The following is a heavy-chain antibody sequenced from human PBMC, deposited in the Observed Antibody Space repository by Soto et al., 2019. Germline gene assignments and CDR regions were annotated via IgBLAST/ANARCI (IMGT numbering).Heavy chain of an antibody. Sequence: PGGSLRLSCKASGYTFSNYGISWVRQGPGQGLEWMGWISGYNGNTHYEEKVQDRIKMTTDTSTSTTYLELRSLRSDDTAVYFCARDPGFGFGYSYAFAMDVWGQGTTVTVSS. J-gene: IGHJ6*02. CDR1: GYTFSNYG. D-gene: IGHD5-18*01. CDR2: ISGYNGNT. V-gene: IGHV1-18*01. CDR3: ARDPGFGFGYSYAFAMDV.